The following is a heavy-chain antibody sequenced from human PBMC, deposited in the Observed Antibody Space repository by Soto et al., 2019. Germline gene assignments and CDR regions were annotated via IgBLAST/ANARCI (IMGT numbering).Heavy chain of an antibody. Sequence: GGSLRLSCATSGFTFSTYAMSWVRQASGKGLEWVSTVSGSGGTTYYADSVKGRFTISRDNSKNTLYLQMYSLRAEDTAVYYCAKHGSDSNGYYGVPDYWGQGTLVTVSS. CDR1: GFTFSTYA. CDR2: VSGSGGTT. J-gene: IGHJ4*02. CDR3: AKHGSDSNGYYGVPDY. V-gene: IGHV3-23*01. D-gene: IGHD3-22*01.